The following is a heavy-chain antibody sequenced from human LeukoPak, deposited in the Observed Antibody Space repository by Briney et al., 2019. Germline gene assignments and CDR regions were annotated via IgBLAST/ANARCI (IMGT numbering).Heavy chain of an antibody. Sequence: SETLSLTCAVYGGSFSGYYWSWIRQPPGKGLEWIGEINHSGSTNYNPSLKSRVTISVDTSKNQFSLKLSSVTAADTAVYYCARGRLRYRSGWLAKYFQHGGQGTRVTVSS. J-gene: IGHJ1*01. CDR2: INHSGST. CDR1: GGSFSGYY. D-gene: IGHD6-19*01. V-gene: IGHV4-34*01. CDR3: ARGRLRYRSGWLAKYFQH.